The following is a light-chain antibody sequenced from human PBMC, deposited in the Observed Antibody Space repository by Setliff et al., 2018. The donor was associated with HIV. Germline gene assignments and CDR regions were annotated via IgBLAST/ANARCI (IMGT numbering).Light chain of an antibody. J-gene: IGLJ2*01. CDR3: AAWDVSLNGPV. CDR2: SND. Sequence: QSVLTQPPSASGTPGQRVTISCSGSPSNIGSNTVNWYQQLPRTAPKLLIYSNDRRPSGVPGRFSGSKSGSSASLAISGLQSEDEADYYCAAWDVSLNGPVFGGGTKVTVL. V-gene: IGLV1-44*01. CDR1: PSNIGSNT.